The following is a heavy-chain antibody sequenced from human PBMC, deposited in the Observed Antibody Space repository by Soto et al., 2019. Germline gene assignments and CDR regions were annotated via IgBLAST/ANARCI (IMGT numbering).Heavy chain of an antibody. V-gene: IGHV5-51*01. Sequence: PGESLKISCEGSGYSFTSYWIGWVRQMPGKGLEWMGIIYPGDSDTRYSPSFQGQVTISADKSISTAYLQWSSLKASDTAIYYCARYEQLVSFYYYDMDVWGQGTTVTV. J-gene: IGHJ6*02. CDR3: ARYEQLVSFYYYDMDV. D-gene: IGHD6-6*01. CDR1: GYSFTSYW. CDR2: IYPGDSDT.